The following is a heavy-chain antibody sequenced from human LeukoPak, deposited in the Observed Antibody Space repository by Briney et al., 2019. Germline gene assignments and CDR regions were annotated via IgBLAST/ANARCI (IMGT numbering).Heavy chain of an antibody. CDR3: ARARDGDYGTNLDS. D-gene: IGHD4-17*01. CDR1: GGSISSYY. CDR2: IYTSGST. V-gene: IGHV4-4*09. J-gene: IGHJ4*02. Sequence: SETLSLTCTVSGGSISSYYWSWIRQPPGKGLEWTGYIYTSGSTNYNPSLKSRVTISVDTSKNQFSLKLSSVTPADTAVYYCARARDGDYGTNLDSWGQGTLVTVSS.